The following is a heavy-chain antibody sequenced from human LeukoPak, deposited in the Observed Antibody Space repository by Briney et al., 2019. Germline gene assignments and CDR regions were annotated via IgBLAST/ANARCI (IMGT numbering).Heavy chain of an antibody. Sequence: SETLSLTCTVSGGSISSSSYYWGWIRQPPGKGLEWIGYIYHSGSTYYNPSLKSRVTISVDRSKNQFSLKLSSVTAADTAVYYCARSYLRGRYYFDYWGQGTLVTVSS. CDR3: ARSYLRGRYYFDY. CDR1: GGSISSSSYY. V-gene: IGHV4-39*07. D-gene: IGHD2-2*01. J-gene: IGHJ4*02. CDR2: IYHSGST.